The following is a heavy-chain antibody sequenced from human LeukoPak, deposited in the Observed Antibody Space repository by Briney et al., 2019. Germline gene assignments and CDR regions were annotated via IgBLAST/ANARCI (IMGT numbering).Heavy chain of an antibody. Sequence: SETLSLTCTVSGGSISSSSYYWGWIRQPPGKGLGWIGSIYYSGSTYYNPSLKSRVTISVDTSKNQFSLKLSSVTAADTAVYYCARSGRDGYDFHHWGQGTLVTVSS. CDR3: ARSGRDGYDFHH. CDR2: IYYSGST. V-gene: IGHV4-39*01. J-gene: IGHJ1*01. CDR1: GGSISSSSYY. D-gene: IGHD5-24*01.